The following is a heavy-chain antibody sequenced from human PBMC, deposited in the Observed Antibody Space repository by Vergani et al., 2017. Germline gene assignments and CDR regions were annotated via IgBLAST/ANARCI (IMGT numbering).Heavy chain of an antibody. J-gene: IGHJ4*02. CDR2: IYPGDSDA. D-gene: IGHD4/OR15-4a*01. Sequence: EVQLVQSGAEVKKPGESLKISCKASGSSFATFWIGWVRQMPGKGLECMGLIYPGDSDAKYSPSFQGHVTVSADKSITTAYLQWTTLKASDTAMYYCARHTNFGHFDYWGQGTLVTVSS. CDR1: GSSFATFW. CDR3: ARHTNFGHFDY. V-gene: IGHV5-51*01.